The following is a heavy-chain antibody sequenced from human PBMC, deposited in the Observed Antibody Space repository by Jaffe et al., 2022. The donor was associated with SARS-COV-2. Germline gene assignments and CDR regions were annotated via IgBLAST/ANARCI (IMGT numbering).Heavy chain of an antibody. CDR1: GFTFSSCA. D-gene: IGHD6-13*01. J-gene: IGHJ2*01. V-gene: IGHV3-23*01. CDR2: IVASGGSS. Sequence: EVQLLESGGGLVQPGGSLRLSCAASGFTFSSCAMGWVRQAPGKGLEWVSAIVASGGSSYYAGSVKGRFTISRDNSKNTLYLQMNSLRGEDTAIYYCAKDLRGPAAGTWYFDLWGRGTLVTVSS. CDR3: AKDLRGPAAGTWYFDL.